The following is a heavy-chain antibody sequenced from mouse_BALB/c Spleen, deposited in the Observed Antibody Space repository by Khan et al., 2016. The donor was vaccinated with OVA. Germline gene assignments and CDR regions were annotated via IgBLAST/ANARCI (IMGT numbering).Heavy chain of an antibody. CDR3: TRGGGGNRFAY. CDR1: GYTFTDFT. CDR2: ISTYYGDA. J-gene: IGHJ3*01. Sequence: VQLKESGAELVRPGVSVKISCKGSGYTFTDFTLHWVKQSHAMSLEWIGVISTYYGDATYNQRFKDKATMTVDKSSSTAYMELARLTSEDSAIYCGTRGGGGNRFAYWGQGTLVTVSA. V-gene: IGHV1S137*01.